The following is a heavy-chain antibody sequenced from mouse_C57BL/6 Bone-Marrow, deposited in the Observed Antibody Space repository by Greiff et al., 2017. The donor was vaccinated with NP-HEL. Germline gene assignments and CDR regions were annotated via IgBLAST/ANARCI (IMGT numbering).Heavy chain of an antibody. CDR2: ISDGGSYT. CDR1: GFTFSSYA. J-gene: IGHJ2*01. V-gene: IGHV5-4*03. CDR3: ARVDYDAFHYFDY. Sequence: EVKLMESGGGLVKPGGSLKLSCAASGFTFSSYAMSWVRQTPEKRLEWVATISDGGSYTYYPDNVKGRFTISRDNAKNNLYLQMSHLKSEDTAMYYCARVDYDAFHYFDYWGQGTTLTVSS. D-gene: IGHD2-4*01.